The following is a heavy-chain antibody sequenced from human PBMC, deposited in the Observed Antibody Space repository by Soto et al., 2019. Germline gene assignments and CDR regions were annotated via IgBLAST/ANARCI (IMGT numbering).Heavy chain of an antibody. CDR3: AKNWNWGSLVH. J-gene: IGHJ4*02. CDR2: IYYSGST. CDR1: GGSISSSSYY. D-gene: IGHD7-27*01. Sequence: SETLSLTCIVSGGSISSSSYYWGWIRQPPGKGLEWIGSIYYSGSTNYNPSLKSRVTISVDTPKNQFSLKLSSVTAADTAVYYCAKNWNWGSLVHWGQGTLVTVSS. V-gene: IGHV4-39*07.